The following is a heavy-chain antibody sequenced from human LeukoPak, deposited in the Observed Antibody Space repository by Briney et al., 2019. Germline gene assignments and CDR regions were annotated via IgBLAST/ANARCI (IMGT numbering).Heavy chain of an antibody. CDR1: RGSINNYY. V-gene: IGHV4-4*07. CDR2: IYSSGST. D-gene: IGHD3-22*01. CDR3: ARADSSGYYYVN. Sequence: SSETLSLTCTVSRGSINNYYWSWIRQPAGKGLEWIGRIYSSGSTNYNPSLKSRVTMSVDTSMNQFSLKLSSVTAADTAVYYCARADSSGYYYVNWGQGTLVTVSS. J-gene: IGHJ4*02.